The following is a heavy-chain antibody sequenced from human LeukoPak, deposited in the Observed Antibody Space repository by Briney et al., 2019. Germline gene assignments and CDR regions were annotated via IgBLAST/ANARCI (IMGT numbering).Heavy chain of an antibody. J-gene: IGHJ4*02. CDR1: GGTFSSYT. CDR3: ARYYGGNPSLDY. Sequence: GASVKVSCKASGGTFSSYTISWVRQAPGQGLEWMGRIIPILGIANYAQKFQGRVTITADKSTSTAYMELSSLRSEDTAVYYCARYYGGNPSLDYWGQGTLVTVSS. V-gene: IGHV1-69*02. D-gene: IGHD4-23*01. CDR2: IIPILGIA.